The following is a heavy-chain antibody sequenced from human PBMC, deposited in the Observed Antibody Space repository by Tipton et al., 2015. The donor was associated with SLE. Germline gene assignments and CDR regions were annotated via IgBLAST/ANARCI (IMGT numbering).Heavy chain of an antibody. V-gene: IGHV4-59*01. CDR3: ATLGYCTSTRCPYYYYGMDV. CDR2: ISYTGST. Sequence: TLSLTCTVSGGSISPYYWSWIRQPPGKGLEWIGYISYTGSTNYNPSLKSRVTISVDTSRNQFSLTLSSVTAADTAVYYCATLGYCTSTRCPYYYYGMDVWGHGTTVTVSS. CDR1: GGSISPYY. J-gene: IGHJ6*02. D-gene: IGHD2-2*01.